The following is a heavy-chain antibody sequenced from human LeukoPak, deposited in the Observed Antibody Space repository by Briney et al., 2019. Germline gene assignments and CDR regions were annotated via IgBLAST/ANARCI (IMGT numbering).Heavy chain of an antibody. CDR1: GYSISSGYY. V-gene: IGHV4-38-2*02. CDR3: ARPSDDEWLVTKRELDC. Sequence: PSETLSLTCTVSGYSISSGYYWGWIRQPPGKGLEWIGSIYHSGSTYYNPSLKSRVTISVDTSKNQFSLKLSSVTAADTAVYYCARPSDDEWLVTKRELDCWGQGTLVTVSS. CDR2: IYHSGST. J-gene: IGHJ4*02. D-gene: IGHD5-12*01.